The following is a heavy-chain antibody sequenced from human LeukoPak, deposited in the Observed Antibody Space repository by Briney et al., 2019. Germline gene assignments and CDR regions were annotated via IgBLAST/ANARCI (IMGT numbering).Heavy chain of an antibody. D-gene: IGHD4-17*01. V-gene: IGHV3-30*14. CDR3: ARVAGDYGEYFDY. Sequence: GGSLRLSCAASGFTFSSYAMHWVRQAPGKGLEWVAVISYDGSNKYYADSVKGRFTISRDNSKNTLYLQMNSLRAEDTAVYYCARVAGDYGEYFDYWGQGTLVTVSS. CDR2: ISYDGSNK. CDR1: GFTFSSYA. J-gene: IGHJ4*02.